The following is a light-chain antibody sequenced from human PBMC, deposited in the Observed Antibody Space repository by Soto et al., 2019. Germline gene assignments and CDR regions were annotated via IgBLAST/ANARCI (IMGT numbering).Light chain of an antibody. J-gene: IGKJ4*01. CDR2: GAS. Sequence: EIVMTQSPATLSVSPGERATLSCRASQSVASNLACYQQKPAQAPRLLMYGASTRATGIPARFSGSGSGTEFTLTISSLQSEDFGVYYCQQYNKWPPLTFGGGTKVDIK. CDR3: QQYNKWPPLT. CDR1: QSVASN. V-gene: IGKV3-15*01.